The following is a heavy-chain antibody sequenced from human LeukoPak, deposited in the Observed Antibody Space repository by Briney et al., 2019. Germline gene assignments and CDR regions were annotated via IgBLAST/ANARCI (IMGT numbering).Heavy chain of an antibody. J-gene: IGHJ4*02. CDR3: AGPTYDFWSGRQGYFDY. CDR1: GYSISSGYY. D-gene: IGHD3-3*01. V-gene: IGHV4-38-2*02. CDR2: IYHSGST. Sequence: SETLSLTCTVSGYSISSGYYWGWIRQPPGKGLEWIGSIYHSGSTYYNPSLKSRVTISVDTSKNQFSLKLSSVTAADTAVYYCAGPTYDFWSGRQGYFDYWGQGTLVTVSS.